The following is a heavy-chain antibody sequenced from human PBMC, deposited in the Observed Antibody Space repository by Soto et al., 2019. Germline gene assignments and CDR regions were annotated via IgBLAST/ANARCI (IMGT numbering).Heavy chain of an antibody. V-gene: IGHV3-30*18. D-gene: IGHD6-19*01. CDR3: AKVLSSGWANYFDY. CDR1: GFTFSSCG. CDR2: ISYDGSNK. J-gene: IGHJ4*02. Sequence: GGSLRLSCAASGFTFSSCGMHWVRQAPGKGLEWVAVISYDGSNKYYADSVKGRFTISRDNSKNTLYLQMNSLRAEDTAVYYCAKVLSSGWANYFDYWGQGT.